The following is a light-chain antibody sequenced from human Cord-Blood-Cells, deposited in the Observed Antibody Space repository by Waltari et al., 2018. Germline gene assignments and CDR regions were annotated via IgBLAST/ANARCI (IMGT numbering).Light chain of an antibody. CDR3: QQYDNLPFT. CDR1: QDISNY. CDR2: DAS. V-gene: IGKV1-33*01. J-gene: IGKJ3*01. Sequence: DIQMTQSPSSLSASVGDRVTITCQASQDISNYLNWYQQKPGKAPKLLIYDASNLETGFPSRFSGSGSGTEFTFTISSLQPEDIATYYCQQYDNLPFTFGPGTKVDIK.